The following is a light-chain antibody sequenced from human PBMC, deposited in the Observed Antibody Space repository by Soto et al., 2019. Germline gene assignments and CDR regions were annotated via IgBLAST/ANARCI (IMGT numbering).Light chain of an antibody. CDR2: DDN. CDR3: SSYADRITLV. J-gene: IGLJ2*01. V-gene: IGLV2-23*01. Sequence: QSGLTQTASVSGSPGQSITMSCTGSRSDVGGYNLVSWYQQHPGKAPKLLISDDNKRPSGVSDRFSGSKSGNTASLTISGLQAEDEGDYYCSSYADRITLVFGGGTQLTVL. CDR1: RSDVGGYNL.